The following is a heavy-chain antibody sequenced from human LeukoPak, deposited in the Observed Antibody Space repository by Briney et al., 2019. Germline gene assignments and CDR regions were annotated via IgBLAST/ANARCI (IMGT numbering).Heavy chain of an antibody. D-gene: IGHD3-22*01. J-gene: IGHJ3*02. Sequence: ASVKVSCKASGYTFTSYGISWVRQAPGQGLEWMGWINPNSGGTNYAQKFQGRVTMTRDTSISTAYMELSRLRSDDTAVYYCARDRLNYYDSSGYLPDAFDIWGQGTMVTVSS. CDR3: ARDRLNYYDSSGYLPDAFDI. CDR1: GYTFTSYG. V-gene: IGHV1-2*02. CDR2: INPNSGGT.